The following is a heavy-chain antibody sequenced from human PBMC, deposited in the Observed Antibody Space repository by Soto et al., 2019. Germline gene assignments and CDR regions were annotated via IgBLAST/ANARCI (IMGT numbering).Heavy chain of an antibody. CDR2: IKQDGSEK. J-gene: IGHJ6*02. Sequence: GGSLRLSCAASGFTFSSYWMSWVRQAPGKGLEWVANIKQDGSEKYYVDSVKGRFTISRDNAKNSLYLQMNSLRAEDTAVYYCARVPQQLVHYYYGMDVWGQGTTVTVS. V-gene: IGHV3-7*03. CDR3: ARVPQQLVHYYYGMDV. D-gene: IGHD6-13*01. CDR1: GFTFSSYW.